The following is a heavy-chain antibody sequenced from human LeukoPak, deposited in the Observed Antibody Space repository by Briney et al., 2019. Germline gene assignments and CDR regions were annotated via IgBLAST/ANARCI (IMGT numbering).Heavy chain of an antibody. Sequence: SETLSLTCAVYGGSFSGYYWSWIRQPPGKGLEWIWEINHSGSTNYNPSLKSRVTISVDTSKNQFSLKLSSVTAADTAVYYCARLRNSSGWYFRTYYFDYWGQGTLVTVSS. CDR2: INHSGST. J-gene: IGHJ4*02. D-gene: IGHD6-19*01. CDR1: GGSFSGYY. V-gene: IGHV4-34*01. CDR3: ARLRNSSGWYFRTYYFDY.